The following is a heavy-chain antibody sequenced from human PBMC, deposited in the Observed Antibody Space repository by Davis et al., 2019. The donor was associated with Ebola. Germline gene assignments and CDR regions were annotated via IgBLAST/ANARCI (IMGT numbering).Heavy chain of an antibody. CDR1: GFTVRTYF. V-gene: IGHV3-53*01. J-gene: IGHJ3*02. CDR3: VKDQIYNNGIYDAFDI. D-gene: IGHD1-26*01. CDR2: IQSGGGT. Sequence: GESLKISCAATGFTVRTYFMNWVRQAPGKGLEWVSVIQSGGGTYYADSVKGRFTISRDNSLNTVFLQMNNLRVEDTAKYYCVKDQIYNNGIYDAFDIWGHGTTVTVSS.